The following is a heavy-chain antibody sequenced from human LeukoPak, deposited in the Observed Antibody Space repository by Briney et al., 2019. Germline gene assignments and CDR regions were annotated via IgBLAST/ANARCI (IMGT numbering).Heavy chain of an antibody. CDR2: ISSSSSYI. J-gene: IGHJ6*02. V-gene: IGHV3-21*01. CDR1: GFTFSSYS. D-gene: IGHD6-13*01. CDR3: ASFIAAAGEPHYYYGMDI. Sequence: GGSLRLSCAASGFTFSSYSMNWVRQAPGKGLEWVSSISSSSSYIYYADSVKGRFTISRDNAKNSLYLQMNSLRAEDTAVYYCASFIAAAGEPHYYYGMDIWGQGTTVTVSS.